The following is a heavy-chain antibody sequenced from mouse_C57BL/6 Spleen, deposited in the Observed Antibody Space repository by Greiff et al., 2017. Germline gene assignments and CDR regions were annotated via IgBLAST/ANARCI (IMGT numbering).Heavy chain of an antibody. J-gene: IGHJ1*03. CDR1: GYAFRSYW. Sequence: VQLQQSGAELVQPGASVKISCKASGYAFRSYWMNWVKQRPGKGLEWIGQIYPGDGDTNYNGKFKGKATLTADKSSSTAYMQLSSLTSEDSAVYFCARSGPYDYGYFDVWGTGTTVTVSS. CDR3: ARSGPYDYGYFDV. D-gene: IGHD2-3*01. V-gene: IGHV1-80*01. CDR2: IYPGDGDT.